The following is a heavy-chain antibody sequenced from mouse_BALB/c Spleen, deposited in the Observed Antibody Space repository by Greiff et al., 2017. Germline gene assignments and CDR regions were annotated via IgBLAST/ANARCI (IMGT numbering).Heavy chain of an antibody. CDR1: GYTFTSYW. V-gene: IGHV1-69*02. CDR3: ARLGHYFDV. J-gene: IGHJ1*01. CDR2: IDPSDSYT. D-gene: IGHD3-3*01. Sequence: QVQLKQPGAELVKPGASVKLSCKASGYTFTSYWMHWVKQRPGQGLEWIGEIDPSDSYTNYNQKFKGKATLTVDKSSSTAYMQLSSLTSEDSAVYNWARLGHYFDVWGAGTTVTVSS.